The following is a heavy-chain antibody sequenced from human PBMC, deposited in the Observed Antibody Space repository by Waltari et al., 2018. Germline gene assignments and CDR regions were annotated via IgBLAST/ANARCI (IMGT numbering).Heavy chain of an antibody. D-gene: IGHD3-22*01. CDR2: IYYSGST. Sequence: QLQLQESGPGLVKPSETLSLPCTVSGGSISSSSYYWGWIRQPPGKGLEWIGSIYYSGSTYYNPSLKSRVTISVDTSKNQFSLKLSSVTAADTAVYYCAREMDDYYDSSGTDYWGQGTLVTVSS. J-gene: IGHJ4*02. CDR3: AREMDDYYDSSGTDY. V-gene: IGHV4-39*07. CDR1: GGSISSSSYY.